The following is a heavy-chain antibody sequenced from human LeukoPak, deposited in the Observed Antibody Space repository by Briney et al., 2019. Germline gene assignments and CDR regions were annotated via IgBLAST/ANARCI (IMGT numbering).Heavy chain of an antibody. Sequence: GGSLRLSCAASGFTFSSYSMNWVRQAPGKGLEWVSFISSSSGAIYYADSVKGRFTISRDNAKNSLYLQMNSLKTEDTAVYYCTRLFYYGSSGYYPDHWGQGTLVTVSS. CDR2: ISSSSGAI. D-gene: IGHD3-22*01. J-gene: IGHJ4*02. CDR3: TRLFYYGSSGYYPDH. CDR1: GFTFSSYS. V-gene: IGHV3-48*01.